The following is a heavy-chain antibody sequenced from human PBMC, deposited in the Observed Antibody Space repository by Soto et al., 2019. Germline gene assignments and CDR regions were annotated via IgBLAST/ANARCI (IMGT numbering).Heavy chain of an antibody. Sequence: QVQLVQSGAEVKKPGASVKVACKASGYSFTTYGVSWLRQAPGEGPEWVGWLSDYNGKTNYAEKFQGRVTMTTDTSTATAHMEQRSLTSDDTAVYYCPRDPPITVSRRGTPLRDVWGQGTTVNVSS. D-gene: IGHD1-20*01. CDR1: GYSFTTYG. J-gene: IGHJ6*02. CDR3: PRDPPITVSRRGTPLRDV. V-gene: IGHV1-18*04. CDR2: LSDYNGKT.